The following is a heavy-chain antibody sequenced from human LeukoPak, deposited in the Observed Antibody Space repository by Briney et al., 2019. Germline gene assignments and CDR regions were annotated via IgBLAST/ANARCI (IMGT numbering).Heavy chain of an antibody. D-gene: IGHD3-22*01. V-gene: IGHV4-39*07. CDR2: IYYSGST. J-gene: IGHJ4*02. CDR3: ARGISTYYYDSSGYSI. Sequence: PSETLSLTCTVSGGSISSSSYYWGWIRQPPGKGLEWIGSIYYSGSTYYNPSLKSRVTISVDTSKNQFSLKLSSVTAADTAVYYCARGISTYYYDSSGYSIWGQGTLVTVSS. CDR1: GGSISSSSYY.